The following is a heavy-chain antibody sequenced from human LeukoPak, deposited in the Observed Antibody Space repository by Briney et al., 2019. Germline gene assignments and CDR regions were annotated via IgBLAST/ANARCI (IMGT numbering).Heavy chain of an antibody. J-gene: IGHJ4*02. V-gene: IGHV3-23*01. Sequence: GGSLRLSCAASGFTFSSYAMSWVRQAPGKGLEWVSAISGRGGSTYYAHSVKGRFTISRDNSKNTLYLKMNSLRAEDTAVYYCAKLDWNFDYFDYWGQGTLVTVSS. CDR2: ISGRGGST. CDR3: AKLDWNFDYFDY. CDR1: GFTFSSYA. D-gene: IGHD1-7*01.